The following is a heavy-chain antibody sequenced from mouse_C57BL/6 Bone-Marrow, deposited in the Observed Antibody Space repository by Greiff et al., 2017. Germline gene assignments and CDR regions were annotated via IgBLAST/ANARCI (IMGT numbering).Heavy chain of an antibody. V-gene: IGHV1-15*01. CDR2: IDPETGGT. Sequence: VQRVESGAELVRPGASVTLSCKASGYTFTDYEMHWVKQTPVHGLEWIGAIDPETGGTAYNQKFKGKAILTADKSSSTAYMELRSLTSEDSAVYYCTRWLPHYWGQGTSVTVSS. D-gene: IGHD2-2*01. J-gene: IGHJ4*01. CDR3: TRWLPHY. CDR1: GYTFTDYE.